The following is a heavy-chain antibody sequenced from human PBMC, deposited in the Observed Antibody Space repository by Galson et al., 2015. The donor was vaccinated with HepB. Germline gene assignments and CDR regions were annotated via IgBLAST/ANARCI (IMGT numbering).Heavy chain of an antibody. Sequence: SLRLSCAASGFSFSTHDRNWVRQAPGKGLEWVSYISGRSHLIYYPDSVKGRFTVSRDNARNSMYLQMNSLRAEDTALYYCAKDSSSSWFFDYWGQGTLVTASS. V-gene: IGHV3-48*01. CDR3: AKDSSSSWFFDY. CDR1: GFSFSTHD. D-gene: IGHD6-13*01. J-gene: IGHJ4*02. CDR2: ISGRSHLI.